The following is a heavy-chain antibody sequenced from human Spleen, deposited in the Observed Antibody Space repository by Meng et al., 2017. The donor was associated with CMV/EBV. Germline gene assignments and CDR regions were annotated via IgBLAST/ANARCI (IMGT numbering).Heavy chain of an antibody. J-gene: IGHJ4*02. CDR2: IDPNSGGT. CDR3: ARDGPHCSVGGCYFDF. Sequence: ASVKVSCKTSGCTFIDCYLHWVRQAPGEGLEWMGWIDPNSGGTNYAQKFQGRVIMTRDISTSTVYMELSNLRGDDRAVYYCARDGPHCSVGGCYFDFWGQGSLVTVSS. V-gene: IGHV1-2*02. D-gene: IGHD2-15*01. CDR1: GCTFIDCY.